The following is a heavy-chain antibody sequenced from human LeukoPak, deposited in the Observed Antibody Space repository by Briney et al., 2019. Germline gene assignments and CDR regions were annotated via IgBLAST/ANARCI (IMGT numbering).Heavy chain of an antibody. CDR3: ARGYSSSWYYFDY. D-gene: IGHD6-13*01. J-gene: IGHJ4*02. CDR1: GGSISRYY. V-gene: IGHV4-59*08. Sequence: SETLSLTCTVSGGSISRYYWSWIRQPPGKGLEWIGYIYYSGSTNYNPSLKSRVTISVDTSKNQFSLKLSSVTAADTAVYYCARGYSSSWYYFDYWGQGTLVTVSS. CDR2: IYYSGST.